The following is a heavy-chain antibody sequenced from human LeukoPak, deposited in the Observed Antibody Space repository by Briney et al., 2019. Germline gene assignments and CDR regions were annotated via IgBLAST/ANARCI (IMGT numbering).Heavy chain of an antibody. Sequence: ASVKVSCKASGYTFTGYYMHWVRQAPGQGLEWMGWINPNSGGTNYAQKFRGRVTMTRDTSISTAYMELSRLRSDDTAVYYCARAYSSSWYDFDYWGQGTLVTVSS. D-gene: IGHD6-13*01. V-gene: IGHV1-2*02. CDR1: GYTFTGYY. CDR2: INPNSGGT. CDR3: ARAYSSSWYDFDY. J-gene: IGHJ4*02.